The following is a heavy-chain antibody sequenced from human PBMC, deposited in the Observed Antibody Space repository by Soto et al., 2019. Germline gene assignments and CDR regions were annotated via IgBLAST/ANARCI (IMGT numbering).Heavy chain of an antibody. V-gene: IGHV3-21*01. Sequence: EVQLVESGGGLVKPGGSLRLSCAASGFTFSSYSMNWVRQARGKGLEWVSSISSCSTYIYYADSVKGRFTISRDNAKNSLYLQMNSLRAEDTAVYYCARDGSDCYDIYYYYGMDVWGQGTTVTVSS. CDR1: GFTFSSYS. CDR3: ARDGSDCYDIYYYYGMDV. J-gene: IGHJ6*02. D-gene: IGHD3-22*01. CDR2: ISSCSTYI.